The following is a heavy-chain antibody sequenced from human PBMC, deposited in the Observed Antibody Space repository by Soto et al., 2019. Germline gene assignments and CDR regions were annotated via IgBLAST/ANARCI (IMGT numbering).Heavy chain of an antibody. D-gene: IGHD1-26*01. Sequence: QGQLVESGGGVVQPGRSLRLSCAASGFTFSNYGMHWVRQAPGKGLEWVAVISYDGSNKYYADSVKGRFTISRDNSKNTLYLQMNSLRAEDTAVYYCAKDLGSGSYLFDAFDXXXXGTXVTVSS. CDR3: AKDLGSGSYLFDAFDX. CDR2: ISYDGSNK. J-gene: IGHJ3*02. CDR1: GFTFSNYG. V-gene: IGHV3-30*18.